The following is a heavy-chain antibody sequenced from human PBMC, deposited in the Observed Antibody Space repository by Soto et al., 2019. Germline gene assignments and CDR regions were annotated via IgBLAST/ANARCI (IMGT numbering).Heavy chain of an antibody. Sequence: SVKVSCKASGGTFNSYGISWVRQAPGQGLDWMGVIIPLYGTVNYAQKFQGRVSITADKSTSTAYMDLNRLRSDDTAVYYCARVRVIRGVIPSHFGRWGRGTRVTVSS. CDR3: ARVRVIRGVIPSHFGR. CDR1: GGTFNSYG. D-gene: IGHD3-10*01. J-gene: IGHJ4*02. CDR2: IIPLYGTV. V-gene: IGHV1-69*06.